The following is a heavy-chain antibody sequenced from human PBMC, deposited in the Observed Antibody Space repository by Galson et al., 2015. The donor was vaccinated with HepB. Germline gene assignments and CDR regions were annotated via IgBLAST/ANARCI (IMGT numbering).Heavy chain of an antibody. CDR1: GGSISSGDYY. J-gene: IGHJ2*01. Sequence: TLSLTCTVSGGSISSGDYYWSWIRQPPGKGLEWIGYIYYSGSTYYNPSLKSRVTISVDTSKNQFSLKLSSVTAADTAVYYCATWTAMITFGGVIVDWYFDLWGRGTLVTVSS. V-gene: IGHV4-30-4*01. CDR3: ATWTAMITFGGVIVDWYFDL. D-gene: IGHD3-16*02. CDR2: IYYSGST.